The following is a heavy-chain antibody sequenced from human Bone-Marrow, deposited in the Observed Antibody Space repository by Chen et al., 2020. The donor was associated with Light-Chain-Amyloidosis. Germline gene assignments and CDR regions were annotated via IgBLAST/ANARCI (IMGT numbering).Heavy chain of an antibody. Sequence: EVQLVESGGGLVQPGGSLRLSCATSGFNFSSFGMSWVRQAPGKGLEWVSMVSGSTVSTYYAGAVKCLFIISRDNSKSSLYLQMNGLGAGDTAVYFCTRKGGYFDFWGQGSLVTVS. J-gene: IGHJ4*02. CDR2: VSGSTVST. CDR1: GFNFSSFG. CDR3: TRKGGYFDF. V-gene: IGHV3-23*04. D-gene: IGHD3-10*01.